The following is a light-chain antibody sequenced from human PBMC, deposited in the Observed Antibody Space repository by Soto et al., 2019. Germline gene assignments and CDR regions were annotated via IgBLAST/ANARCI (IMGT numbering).Light chain of an antibody. V-gene: IGKV1-33*01. J-gene: IGKJ3*01. Sequence: DIQMTQSPSSLSASVGDRVTITCQASQDISNYLNWYQQKPGKAPKLLIYDASNLETGVPSRFSGSGSGTDFTFTISSLQPEDIATYYCQQYDNLLTGGGFTFGPGTKVDIK. CDR1: QDISNY. CDR2: DAS. CDR3: QQYDNLLTGGGFT.